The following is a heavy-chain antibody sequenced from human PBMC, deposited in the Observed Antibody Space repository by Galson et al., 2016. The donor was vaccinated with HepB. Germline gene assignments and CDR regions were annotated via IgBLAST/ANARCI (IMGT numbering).Heavy chain of an antibody. V-gene: IGHV3-15*07. Sequence: SLRLSCAASGFIFNNAWMNWVRQAPGKGLEWVGRIKSKNDGGTIEYAAPVKGRFTISRDDSENTMYLQMSSLKTEDTAVYYCTTYGLVATTAFDYWGQGTLVTVS. CDR2: IKSKNDGGTI. J-gene: IGHJ4*02. D-gene: IGHD1-26*01. CDR3: TTYGLVATTAFDY. CDR1: GFIFNNAW.